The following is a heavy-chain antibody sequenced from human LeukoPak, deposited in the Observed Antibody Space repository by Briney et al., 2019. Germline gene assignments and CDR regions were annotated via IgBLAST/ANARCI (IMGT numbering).Heavy chain of an antibody. V-gene: IGHV3-23*01. D-gene: IGHD2-2*01. CDR2: ISADGDST. Sequence: GGSLRLSCAASGFTFRSYAMNWVRQAPGKGLEWGSAISADGDSTYYADSVKGRFTISRDNSKNTLYLQMSSLRPGDTAVYYCAKRRYCASTTCHDFDYWGQGTLVTVSS. CDR3: AKRRYCASTTCHDFDY. CDR1: GFTFRSYA. J-gene: IGHJ4*02.